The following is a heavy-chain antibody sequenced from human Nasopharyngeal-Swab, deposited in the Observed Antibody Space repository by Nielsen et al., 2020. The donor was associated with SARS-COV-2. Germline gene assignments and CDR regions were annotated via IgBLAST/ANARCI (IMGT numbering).Heavy chain of an antibody. D-gene: IGHD1-26*01. J-gene: IGHJ4*02. CDR2: ITSSSATK. CDR1: GFAFIDYS. CDR3: AREFEATGATYLDS. V-gene: IGHV3-48*02. Sequence: GESLKISCAASGFAFIDYSMDWVRQAPGKGLEWVSYITSSSATKYYADSVKGRFTVSRDNAKNLLYLQMSSMRDEDTAVYYCAREFEATGATYLDSWGLGTLVTVSS.